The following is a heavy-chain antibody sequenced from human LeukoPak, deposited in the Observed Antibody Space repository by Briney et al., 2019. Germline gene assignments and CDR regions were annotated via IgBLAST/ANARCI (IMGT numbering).Heavy chain of an antibody. CDR3: ASFGDVFDY. D-gene: IGHD4-17*01. J-gene: IGHJ4*02. CDR1: GGSFSGCY. Sequence: SETLSLTCAVYGGSFSGCYWSWIRQPPGKGLEWIGEINHSGSTNYNPSLKSRVTISVDTSKNQFSLKLSSVTAADTAVYYCASFGDVFDYWGQGTLVTVSS. V-gene: IGHV4-34*01. CDR2: INHSGST.